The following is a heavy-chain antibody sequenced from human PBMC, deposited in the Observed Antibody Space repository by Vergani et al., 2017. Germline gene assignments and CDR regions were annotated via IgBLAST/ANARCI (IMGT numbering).Heavy chain of an antibody. CDR3: YTDYHDY. CDR1: GFTFSSYA. Sequence: VQLVESGGGVVQPGRSLRLSCAASGFTFSSYAMHWVRQAPGQGLEWIGRIRSKNDGGTADYAAPLKGRFTISRDDSKDSAFLLVNNLKTEDTAVYFCYTDYHDYWGQGTLVTVSS. D-gene: IGHD2-2*02. V-gene: IGHV3-15*01. CDR2: IRSKNDGGTA. J-gene: IGHJ4*02.